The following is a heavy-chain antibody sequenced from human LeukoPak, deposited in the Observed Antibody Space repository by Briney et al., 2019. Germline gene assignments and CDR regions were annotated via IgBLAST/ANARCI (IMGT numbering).Heavy chain of an antibody. CDR3: AKGRYYDSSGPKDY. J-gene: IGHJ4*02. D-gene: IGHD3-22*01. CDR1: GFTFDDYA. CDR2: ISWNSGSI. Sequence: GRSLRLSCAASGFTFDDYAMHWVRQAPGKGLEWVSGISWNSGSIGYADSVKGRFTISRDNAKNSLYLQMNSLRAEDTALYYCAKGRYYDSSGPKDYWGQGTLVTVSS. V-gene: IGHV3-9*01.